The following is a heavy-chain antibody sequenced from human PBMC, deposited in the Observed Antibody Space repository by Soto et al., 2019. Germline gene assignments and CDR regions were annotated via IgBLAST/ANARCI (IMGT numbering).Heavy chain of an antibody. D-gene: IGHD6-19*01. CDR2: IYHTGTT. V-gene: IGHV4-30-4*01. Sequence: QVQLQESGPGLVKPSQTLSLTCTVSGGSISNVGYFWSWIRQPPGKGLEWIGFIYHTGTTSYNSSLRSRVSISIDTSKSQFFLKLNSVTAADTAVYYCARVMAARQTWLDPWGQGTLVTVSP. CDR3: ARVMAARQTWLDP. J-gene: IGHJ5*02. CDR1: GGSISNVGYF.